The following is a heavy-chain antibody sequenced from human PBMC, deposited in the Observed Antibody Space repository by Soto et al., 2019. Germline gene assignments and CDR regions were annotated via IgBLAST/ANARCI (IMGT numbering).Heavy chain of an antibody. V-gene: IGHV1-18*01. J-gene: IGHJ6*02. CDR1: GYTFTSYG. Sequence: GASVKVSCKASGYTFTSYGISWVRQAPGQGLEWMGWISAYNGNTNYAQKLQGRVTMTTDTSTSTAYMELRSLRSDDTAVYYCARDNLGIVVVPAAILGYYYGMYVWGQGTTVTVSS. D-gene: IGHD2-2*03. CDR2: ISAYNGNT. CDR3: ARDNLGIVVVPAAILGYYYGMYV.